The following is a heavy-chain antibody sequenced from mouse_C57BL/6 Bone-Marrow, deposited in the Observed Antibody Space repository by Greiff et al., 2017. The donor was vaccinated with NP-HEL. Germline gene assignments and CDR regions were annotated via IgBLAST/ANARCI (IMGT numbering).Heavy chain of an antibody. CDR3: ARRPIYEGYYLWAMDY. CDR1: GFTFSDYG. Sequence: DVKLVESGGGLVQPGGSLKLSCAASGFTFSDYGMAWVRQAPRKGPEWVAFISNLAYSIYYADTVTGRFTIPREKAKNTLYLEMSSLRSEDTAMYYCARRPIYEGYYLWAMDYWGQGTSVTVSS. CDR2: ISNLAYSI. V-gene: IGHV5-15*04. J-gene: IGHJ4*01. D-gene: IGHD2-3*01.